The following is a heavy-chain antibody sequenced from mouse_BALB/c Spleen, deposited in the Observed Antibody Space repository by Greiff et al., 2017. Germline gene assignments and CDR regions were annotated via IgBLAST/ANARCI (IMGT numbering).Heavy chain of an antibody. J-gene: IGHJ3*01. Sequence: EVMLVESGGGLVQPGGSLKLSCAASGFTFSSYGMSWVRQTPDKRLELVATINSNGGSTYYPDSVKGRFTISSDHAKNTLYLQMSSLKSEDTAMYYCARDRDGNYPAWFAYWGQGTLVTVSA. CDR2: INSNGGST. CDR3: ARDRDGNYPAWFAY. V-gene: IGHV5-6-3*01. D-gene: IGHD2-1*01. CDR1: GFTFSSYG.